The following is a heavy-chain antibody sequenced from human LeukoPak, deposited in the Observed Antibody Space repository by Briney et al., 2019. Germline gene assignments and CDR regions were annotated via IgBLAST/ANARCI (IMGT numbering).Heavy chain of an antibody. J-gene: IGHJ4*02. D-gene: IGHD3-10*01. CDR3: ARTHPLYGSGSYYPLDY. V-gene: IGHV4-39*01. Sequence: SETLSLTCTVSGGSISSGSYYWGWIRQPPGRGLEWIGSIYYSGSTYYNPSLKSRVTIFIDTSKNQFSLRLSSVTAADTAVYYCARTHPLYGSGSYYPLDYWGQGTLVTVSS. CDR1: GGSISSGSYY. CDR2: IYYSGST.